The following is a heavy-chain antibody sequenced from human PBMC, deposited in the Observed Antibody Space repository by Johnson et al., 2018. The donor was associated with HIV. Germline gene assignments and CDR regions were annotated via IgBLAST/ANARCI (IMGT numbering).Heavy chain of an antibody. CDR1: GFTFSDYY. Sequence: QMLLVESGGGLVEPGVSLRLSCAASGFTFSDYYMSWIRQAPGKGLEWVSYICSSSSTIYYVDSVMGRFTISRESFKNTLYLQMNSLRVEDTAVYYCAKGRNTSGADVFDIWGQGTMVTVSS. J-gene: IGHJ3*02. V-gene: IGHV3-11*04. D-gene: IGHD1-14*01. CDR3: AKGRNTSGADVFDI. CDR2: ICSSSSTI.